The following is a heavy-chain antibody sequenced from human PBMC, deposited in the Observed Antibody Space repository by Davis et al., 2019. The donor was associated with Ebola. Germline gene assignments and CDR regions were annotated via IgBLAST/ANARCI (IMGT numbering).Heavy chain of an antibody. CDR2: LGTSADT. D-gene: IGHD1-26*01. J-gene: IGHJ3*01. Sequence: GESLKISCAASGFVFSSYVMSWVRRAPGKGLEWVSTLGTSADTYYADSVKGRFTISRDNSKNTLDLQMNSLRVEDTAIYYCAKDTSHVWFDVWGQGTMVTVSS. V-gene: IGHV3-23*01. CDR3: AKDTSHVWFDV. CDR1: GFVFSSYV.